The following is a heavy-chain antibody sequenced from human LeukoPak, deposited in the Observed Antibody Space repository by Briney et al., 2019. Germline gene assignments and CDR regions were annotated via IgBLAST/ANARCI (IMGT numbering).Heavy chain of an antibody. CDR3: ARAGITIFGVVILTHNWFDP. J-gene: IGHJ5*02. CDR2: INHSGST. V-gene: IGHV4-34*01. Sequence: SETLSLTCAVYGGSFSGYYWSWIRQPPGRGLEWIGEINHSGSTNYNPSLKSRVTISVDTSKNQFSLKLSSVTAADTAVYYCARAGITIFGVVILTHNWFDPWGQGTLVTVSS. CDR1: GGSFSGYY. D-gene: IGHD3-3*01.